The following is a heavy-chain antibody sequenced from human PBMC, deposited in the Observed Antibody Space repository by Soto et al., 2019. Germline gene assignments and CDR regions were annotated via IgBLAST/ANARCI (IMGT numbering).Heavy chain of an antibody. CDR1: GITVGSFI. CDR3: TTLGP. D-gene: IGHD3-3*01. CDR2: TAPMFKQT. V-gene: IGHV1-69*02. Sequence: QAQLVQSGAVVKKPGSSVVVSCKASGITVGSFIISWVRQAPGQGLEWMGKTAPMFKQTFYARRFEGRVTITADTSANTVYMELTDLRLEDTAVYYCTTLGPWGQGTQVTVS. J-gene: IGHJ5*02.